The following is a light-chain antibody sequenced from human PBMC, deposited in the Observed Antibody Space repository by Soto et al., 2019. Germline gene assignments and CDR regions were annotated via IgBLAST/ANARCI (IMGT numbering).Light chain of an antibody. CDR3: QQYEGGLT. V-gene: IGKV1-39*01. CDR1: QSISSY. J-gene: IGKJ4*01. Sequence: DIQMTQSPSSLSASVGDRVTITCRASQSISSYLNWYQQKPGKAPKLLIYAASSLQSGVPSRFSGSGSGTDFTFTISSLQPEDIATYYCQQYEGGLTFGGGTKVDIK. CDR2: AAS.